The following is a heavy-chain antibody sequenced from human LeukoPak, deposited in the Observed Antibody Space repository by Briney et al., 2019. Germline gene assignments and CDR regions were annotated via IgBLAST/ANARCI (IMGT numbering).Heavy chain of an antibody. V-gene: IGHV1-18*01. CDR3: ARVWTMIVVVLPDY. J-gene: IGHJ4*02. CDR1: GYTFTSHG. CDR2: ISTYNGNT. Sequence: ASVKVSCKASGYTFTSHGISWVRQAPGQGLEWMGWISTYNGNTNYAQKLQGRVTMTTDTSTSTAYMELRSLRSDDTAVYYCARVWTMIVVVLPDYWGQGTLVTVSS. D-gene: IGHD3-22*01.